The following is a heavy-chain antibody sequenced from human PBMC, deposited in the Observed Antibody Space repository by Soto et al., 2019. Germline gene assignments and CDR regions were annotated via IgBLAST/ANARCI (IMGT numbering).Heavy chain of an antibody. J-gene: IGHJ4*02. CDR3: ARTVAAYFDY. Sequence: ASVKVSCKASGYTFTSSVISWVRQAPGQGPEWMGWISTYNGNTNYAQNLQGRVTMTTETSTSTAYMELRGLRSADTAVYYCARTVAAYFDYWGQGTLVTVSS. V-gene: IGHV1-18*01. D-gene: IGHD6-19*01. CDR2: ISTYNGNT. CDR1: GYTFTSSV.